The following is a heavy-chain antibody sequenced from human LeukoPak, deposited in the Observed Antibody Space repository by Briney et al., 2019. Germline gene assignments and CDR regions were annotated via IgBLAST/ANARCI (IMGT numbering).Heavy chain of an antibody. CDR3: ASGNSPPLYGLDV. V-gene: IGHV4-59*01. CDR1: GGSISHYY. J-gene: IGHJ6*02. D-gene: IGHD4-23*01. Sequence: SETLSLTCTVSGGSISHYYWNWIRQTPGKGLEWIGYMEYSGNTDYNPSLKSRVTISADTSKNQFSLKVNFVTAADTAVYFCASGNSPPLYGLDVWGHGTTVTVSS. CDR2: MEYSGNT.